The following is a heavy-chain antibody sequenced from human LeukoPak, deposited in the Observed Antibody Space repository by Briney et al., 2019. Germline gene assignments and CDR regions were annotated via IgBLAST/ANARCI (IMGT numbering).Heavy chain of an antibody. CDR1: GGSISTYY. CDR3: AREGVTHNWFDP. D-gene: IGHD4-23*01. J-gene: IGHJ5*02. V-gene: IGHV4-59*01. Sequence: SETLSLTCTVSGGSISTYYWSWIRQPPGKGLEWIGYIYYSGSTNYKPSLKSRVTMSVDTSKNQFSLKLSSVTAAYTAVYYCAREGVTHNWFDPWGQGTLVTVSS. CDR2: IYYSGST.